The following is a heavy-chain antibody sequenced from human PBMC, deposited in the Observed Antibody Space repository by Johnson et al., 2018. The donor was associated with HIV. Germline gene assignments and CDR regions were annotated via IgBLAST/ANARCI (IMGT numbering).Heavy chain of an antibody. V-gene: IGHV3-30*04. CDR3: ARDRSTPQPYYYDSSGYRGYSAFDI. CDR1: GFTFSDYA. CDR2: ISYDGSNK. J-gene: IGHJ3*02. Sequence: QVQLVESGGGVVQPGRSLRLSCAASGFTFSDYAVHWVRQAPGKGLEWVAVISYDGSNKYYADSVKGRFTISRDNSKNTLYLQMNSLRAEDTAVYYCARDRSTPQPYYYDSSGYRGYSAFDIWGQGTMVTVSS. D-gene: IGHD3-22*01.